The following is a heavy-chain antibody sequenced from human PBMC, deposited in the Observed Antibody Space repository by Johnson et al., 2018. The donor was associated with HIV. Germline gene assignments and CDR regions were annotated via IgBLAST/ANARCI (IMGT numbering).Heavy chain of an antibody. CDR3: ARERIGYSSSGDAFDI. D-gene: IGHD2-2*01. CDR1: GFTFDDYA. J-gene: IGHJ3*02. CDR2: ISYDGSNK. Sequence: QVQLVESGGGLVQPGRSLRLSCAASGFTFDDYAMHWVRQAPGKGLEWVAVISYDGSNKYYADSVNGRFTISRDNSKNTFYLQMISLRAEDTAVYYCARERIGYSSSGDAFDIWGQGTMVTVSS. V-gene: IGHV3-30-3*01.